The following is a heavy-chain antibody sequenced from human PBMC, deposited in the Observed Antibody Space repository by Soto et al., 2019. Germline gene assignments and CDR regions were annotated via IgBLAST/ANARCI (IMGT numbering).Heavy chain of an antibody. D-gene: IGHD1-26*01. CDR2: INPSSGGT. CDR1: GYTFTGYY. J-gene: IGHJ5*02. V-gene: IGHV1-2*02. Sequence: QVQLVQSGAEVKKPGASVKVSCKASGYTFTGYYIHWVRQAPGQGLEWMGWINPSSGGTDYAQKFQGRVTMTRDKSINTAYMELSRLRSDDTAVFYCARGGLVAATVLWFDPWGQGTLVTVSS. CDR3: ARGGLVAATVLWFDP.